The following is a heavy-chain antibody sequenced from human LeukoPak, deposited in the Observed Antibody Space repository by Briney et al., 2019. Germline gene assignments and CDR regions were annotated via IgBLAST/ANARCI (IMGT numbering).Heavy chain of an antibody. D-gene: IGHD3-10*01. CDR2: ITSSSSYT. CDR3: ARFQLWFGELPYFDY. V-gene: IGHV3-21*01. CDR1: GITFSNYN. Sequence: GGSLRLSCAAPGITFSNYNMNWVRQAPGKGLEWISAITSSSSYTFYADSVKGRFTISRDNAQNSLYLQMNSLRVEDTAIYYCARFQLWFGELPYFDYWGQGTLVTVSS. J-gene: IGHJ4*02.